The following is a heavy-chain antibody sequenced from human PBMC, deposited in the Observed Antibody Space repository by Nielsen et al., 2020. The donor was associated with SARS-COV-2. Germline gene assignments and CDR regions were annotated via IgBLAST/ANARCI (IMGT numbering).Heavy chain of an antibody. J-gene: IGHJ4*02. V-gene: IGHV3-23*01. Sequence: GESLKISCAASGFTFSSYAMTWVRQAPGKGLEWVSTITGSGGGTYYADSVKGRFAISRDNSKNTLYLQMNSLRAEDSAVYYCAKDTNSYGSPHDYWGQGTLVTVSS. CDR3: AKDTNSYGSPHDY. D-gene: IGHD5-18*01. CDR1: GFTFSSYA. CDR2: ITGSGGGT.